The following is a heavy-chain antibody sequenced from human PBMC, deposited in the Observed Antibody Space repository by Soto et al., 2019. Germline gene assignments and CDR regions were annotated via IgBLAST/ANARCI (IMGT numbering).Heavy chain of an antibody. V-gene: IGHV1-2*04. D-gene: IGHD2-8*02. CDR3: ARGDATDCCTGVCSFFYNHDMDV. Sequence: ASVKVSCKASGYSFTDYHIHWVRQAPGQGLEWLGRINPKSGGTSTAQKFQGWVTMTTDTSISTASMELTRLTSDDTAIYYCARGDATDCCTGVCSFFYNHDMDVWGRGTTVTASS. CDR2: INPKSGGT. CDR1: GYSFTDYH. J-gene: IGHJ6*02.